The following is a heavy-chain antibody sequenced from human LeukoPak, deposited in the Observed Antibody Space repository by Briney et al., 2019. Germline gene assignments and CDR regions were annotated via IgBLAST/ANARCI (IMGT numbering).Heavy chain of an antibody. V-gene: IGHV4-4*07. CDR3: ARGPHTGVNYYDSSGYYY. CDR2: IYSSGST. Sequence: PSETLSLTCTVSGGSISSYYWSWIRQPAGKALEWIGRIYSSGSTNYHPSLKSRVTMSVDTSKYQFSLRLSYVTAADTAVYYCARGPHTGVNYYDSSGYYYWGQGTLVTVSS. D-gene: IGHD3-22*01. CDR1: GGSISSYY. J-gene: IGHJ4*02.